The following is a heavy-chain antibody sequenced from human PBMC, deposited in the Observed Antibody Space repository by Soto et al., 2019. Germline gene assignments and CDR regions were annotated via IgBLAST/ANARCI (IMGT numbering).Heavy chain of an antibody. CDR2: IYYSGST. J-gene: IGHJ4*02. D-gene: IGHD3-22*01. V-gene: IGHV4-31*03. CDR3: ASTSDSRGSSDFAS. CDR1: GGSISSGGYY. Sequence: QVQLQESGPELVKPSQTLSLTCTVSGGSISSGGYYWSWIRQHPGKGLEWIGYIYYSGSTYYNPSLKSRVTILVDTSKNQSSLKLSSVTAADTAVYYCASTSDSRGSSDFASWGQGTLVTVSS.